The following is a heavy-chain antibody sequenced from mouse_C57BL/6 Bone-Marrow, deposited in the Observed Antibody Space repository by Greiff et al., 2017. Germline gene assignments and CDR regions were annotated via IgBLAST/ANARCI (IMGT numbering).Heavy chain of an antibody. D-gene: IGHD2-3*01. Sequence: QVQLQQSGAELARPGASVKLSCKASGYTFTSYGISWVKQRTGQGLEWIGEIYPRSCNTYYNEKFKGKATLTADKSSSTAYMELRSLTSEDSAVYFCARRGWLLPFAYWGQGTLVTVSA. J-gene: IGHJ3*01. V-gene: IGHV1-81*01. CDR3: ARRGWLLPFAY. CDR2: IYPRSCNT. CDR1: GYTFTSYG.